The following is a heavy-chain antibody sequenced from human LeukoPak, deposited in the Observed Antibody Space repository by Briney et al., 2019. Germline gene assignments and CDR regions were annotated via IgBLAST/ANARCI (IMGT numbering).Heavy chain of an antibody. CDR1: GYTFTGYY. V-gene: IGHV1-2*02. CDR2: INPNSGGT. CDR3: ARDLYPGDIAVAGIADY. Sequence: GASVKVSCKASGYTFTGYYMHWVRQAPGQGLEWMGWINPNSGGTNYAQKFQGRVTMTRDTSISTAYMELSRLRSDDTAVYYCARDLYPGDIAVAGIADYWGQGTLVTVSS. D-gene: IGHD6-19*01. J-gene: IGHJ4*02.